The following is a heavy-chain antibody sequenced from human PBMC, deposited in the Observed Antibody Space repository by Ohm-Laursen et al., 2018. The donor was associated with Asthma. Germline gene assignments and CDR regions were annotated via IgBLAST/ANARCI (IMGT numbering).Heavy chain of an antibody. Sequence: SLRLSCAASGLTFSSYWMTWVRQAPGKGPEWVAHIKEDGSEESYLASVKGRFTISRGNAKNSLYLQMNSLRAEDTAVYYCAKFGRDYRSHGMDVWGQGTTVTVSS. CDR3: AKFGRDYRSHGMDV. CDR1: GLTFSSYW. V-gene: IGHV3-7*05. D-gene: IGHD4-11*01. CDR2: IKEDGSEE. J-gene: IGHJ6*02.